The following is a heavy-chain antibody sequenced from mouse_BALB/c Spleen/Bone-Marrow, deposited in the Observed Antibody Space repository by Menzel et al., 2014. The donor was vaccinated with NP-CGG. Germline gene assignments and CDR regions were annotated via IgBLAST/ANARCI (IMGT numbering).Heavy chain of an antibody. Sequence: QVQLQQSGPGLVAPSQSLSITCTVSGFSLTNYGVHWVRQPPGKGLEWLGVIWAGGSTNYNSALMSRLTISKDNSKSQVFLKMSRLQTDDAAMYYCASYYRYDGAYWGQGTLVTVSA. D-gene: IGHD2-14*01. CDR1: GFSLTNYG. V-gene: IGHV2-9*02. CDR3: ASYYRYDGAY. J-gene: IGHJ3*01. CDR2: IWAGGST.